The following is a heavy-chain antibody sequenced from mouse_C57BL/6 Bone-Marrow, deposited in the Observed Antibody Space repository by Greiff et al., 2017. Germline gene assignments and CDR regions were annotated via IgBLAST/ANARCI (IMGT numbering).Heavy chain of an antibody. V-gene: IGHV1-22*01. D-gene: IGHD1-1*01. Sequence: EVQLQQSGPELVKPGASVKMSCKASGYTFTDYNMHWVKQSHGKSLEWIGYINPNNGGTSYNQKFKGKATLTVNKSSSTAYMELRSLTSEVSAVYYCARGITTVVATRDWYFDVWGTGTTVTVSS. CDR2: INPNNGGT. CDR1: GYTFTDYN. CDR3: ARGITTVVATRDWYFDV. J-gene: IGHJ1*03.